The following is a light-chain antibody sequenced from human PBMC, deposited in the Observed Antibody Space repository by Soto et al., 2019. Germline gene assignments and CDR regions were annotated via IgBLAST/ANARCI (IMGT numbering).Light chain of an antibody. CDR1: QSVSSSF. CDR3: QQYGSSPRT. Sequence: EIVLTQSPGTLSLSPGETATLSCRASQSVSSSFLAWYQQKVGQAPRLLIYGASSRATGIPDRFSGSGSGTDFTLTISRLEPEDFAVYYCQQYGSSPRTVGKGTRLEIK. CDR2: GAS. J-gene: IGKJ5*01. V-gene: IGKV3-20*01.